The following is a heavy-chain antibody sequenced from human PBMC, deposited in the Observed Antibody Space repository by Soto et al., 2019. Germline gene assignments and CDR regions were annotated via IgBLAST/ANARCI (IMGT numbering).Heavy chain of an antibody. CDR1: GGTFSSYA. V-gene: IGHV1-69*13. D-gene: IGHD3-22*01. J-gene: IGHJ4*02. CDR2: IIPIFGTA. CDR3: ARDSYYDSSGPTFDY. Sequence: SVKVSCKASGGTFSSYAISWVRQAPGQGLEWMGGIIPIFGTANYARKFQGRVTITADESTSTAYMELSSLRSEDTAVYYCARDSYYDSSGPTFDYWGQGTMVTVYS.